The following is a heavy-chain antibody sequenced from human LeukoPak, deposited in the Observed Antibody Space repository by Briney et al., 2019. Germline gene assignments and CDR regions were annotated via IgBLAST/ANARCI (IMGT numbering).Heavy chain of an antibody. CDR1: GFTFSTFA. V-gene: IGHV3-23*01. CDR3: AKDAQAYCGGDCYPNWFDP. CDR2: IFPSGGEI. D-gene: IGHD2-21*02. J-gene: IGHJ5*02. Sequence: GGSLRLSCAASGFTFSTFAMIWVRQPPGKGLEWVSSIFPSGGEIHYADSVKGRFTISRDNSKNTLYLQMNSLRAEDTAVYYCAKDAQAYCGGDCYPNWFDPWGQGTLVTVSS.